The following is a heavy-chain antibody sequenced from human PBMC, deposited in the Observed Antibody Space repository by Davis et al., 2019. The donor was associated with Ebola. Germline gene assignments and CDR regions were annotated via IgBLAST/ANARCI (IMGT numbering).Heavy chain of an antibody. D-gene: IGHD3-10*01. CDR2: IRSKANSYAT. J-gene: IGHJ4*02. CDR1: GFNFSGSA. CDR3: TRHGVPDY. V-gene: IGHV3-73*01. Sequence: GESLKISCAASGFNFSGSAMHWVRQASGKGLEWVGRIRSKANSYATAYAASVKGRFTISRDDSKNTAYLQMNSLKTEDMAVYYCTRHGVPDYWGQGTLVTVSS.